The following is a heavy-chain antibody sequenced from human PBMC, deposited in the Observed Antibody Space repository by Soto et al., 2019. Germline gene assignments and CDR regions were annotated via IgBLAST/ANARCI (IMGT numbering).Heavy chain of an antibody. D-gene: IGHD5-12*01. CDR1: GYTFTIYG. CDR3: ARDLYSGYDYYYYYGMDV. J-gene: IGHJ6*02. V-gene: IGHV1-18*01. Sequence: GASVKVSCKASGYTFTIYGISWVRQAPGQGLEWMGWISAYNGNTNYAQKLQGRVTMTTDTSTSTAYMELRSLRSDDTAVYYCARDLYSGYDYYYYYGMDVWGQGTTVTVSS. CDR2: ISAYNGNT.